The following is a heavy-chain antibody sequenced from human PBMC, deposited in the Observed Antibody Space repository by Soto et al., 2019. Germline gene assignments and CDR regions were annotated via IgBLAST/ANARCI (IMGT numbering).Heavy chain of an antibody. J-gene: IGHJ6*02. D-gene: IGHD6-6*01. V-gene: IGHV1-3*05. CDR1: GYTFTTYA. CDR2: SNAGNGNT. Sequence: QVQLVQSGAEEKKPGASVKVSCKASGYTFTTYAMHWVRQAPGQRLEWMGWSNAGNGNTKYSQKFQGRVTITRDTAASTDNMERSSLRSEDTAVHFCVRSFDQFVGPATPYYYYNMGVWGQGTTVTVSS. CDR3: VRSFDQFVGPATPYYYYNMGV.